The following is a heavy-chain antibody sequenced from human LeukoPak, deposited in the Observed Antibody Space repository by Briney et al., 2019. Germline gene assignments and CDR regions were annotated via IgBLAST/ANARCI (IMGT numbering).Heavy chain of an antibody. Sequence: SVKVSCKASGGTFNSFSISWVRQAPGQGLEWMGRIIPLLEETNYAQKFQGRVTITADKSTSTAYMELSSLRSEDTAVYYCARDGIWFGEFPFDYWGQGTLVTVSS. D-gene: IGHD3-10*01. CDR1: GGTFNSFS. CDR3: ARDGIWFGEFPFDY. CDR2: IIPLLEET. V-gene: IGHV1-69*04. J-gene: IGHJ4*02.